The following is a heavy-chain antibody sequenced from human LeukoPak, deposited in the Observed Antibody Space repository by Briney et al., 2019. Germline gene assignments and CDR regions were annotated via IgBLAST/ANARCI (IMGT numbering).Heavy chain of an antibody. J-gene: IGHJ4*02. D-gene: IGHD3-10*01. Sequence: ASVKVSCKASGYTFTGYYMHWVRQAPGQGLEWMGWINPNSGGTNYAQKFQGRVTMTRDTSISTAYMELSRLRSDDTAVYYCAKGRLWFGGHPTAIYWGQGTLVTVSS. CDR3: AKGRLWFGGHPTAIY. CDR1: GYTFTGYY. CDR2: INPNSGGT. V-gene: IGHV1-2*02.